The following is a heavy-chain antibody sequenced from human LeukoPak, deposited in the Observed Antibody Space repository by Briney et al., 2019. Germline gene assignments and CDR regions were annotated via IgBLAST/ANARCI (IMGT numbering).Heavy chain of an antibody. CDR1: GFPFNTYT. Sequence: PGGSLRLSCAASGFPFNTYTMNWVRQAPGKGLEWVSSISTGGNHIYYTASVKGRFTISRDNAKNSLFLQISSLRAEDTALYYCAIILGTTSLWGQGTQVTVSS. CDR3: AIILGTTSL. V-gene: IGHV3-21*01. J-gene: IGHJ4*02. D-gene: IGHD1-7*01. CDR2: ISTGGNHI.